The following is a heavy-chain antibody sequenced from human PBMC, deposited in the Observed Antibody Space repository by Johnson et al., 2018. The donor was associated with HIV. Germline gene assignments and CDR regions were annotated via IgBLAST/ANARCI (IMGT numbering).Heavy chain of an antibody. Sequence: VQLVESGGGVVRPGGSLRLSCLVAGFTFNNFAMQWVRQAPGKGLEWVSSINCNGDITSYADSVKGRFTISRDNAKNSLYLQMNSLRAEDTAVYYCARSSSSGAFDIWGQGTMVTVSS. CDR1: GFTFNNFA. J-gene: IGHJ3*02. CDR3: ARSSSSGAFDI. CDR2: INCNGDIT. D-gene: IGHD6-6*01. V-gene: IGHV3-20*04.